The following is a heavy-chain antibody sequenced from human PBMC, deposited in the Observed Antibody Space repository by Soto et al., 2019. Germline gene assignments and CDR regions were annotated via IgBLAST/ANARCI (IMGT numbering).Heavy chain of an antibody. CDR2: IKQDGSEK. J-gene: IGHJ6*03. CDR3: ARDGTGATIFGYMDV. Sequence: GGSLRLSCAASGFTFSSYWMSWVRQAPGKGLEWVANIKQDGSEKYYVDSVKGRFTISRDNAKNSLYLQMNSLRAEDTAVYYCARDGTGATIFGYMDVWGKGTTVTVSS. V-gene: IGHV3-7*01. CDR1: GFTFSSYW. D-gene: IGHD3-3*01.